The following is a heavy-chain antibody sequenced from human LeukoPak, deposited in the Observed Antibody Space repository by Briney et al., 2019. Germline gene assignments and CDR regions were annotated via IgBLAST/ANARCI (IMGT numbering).Heavy chain of an antibody. J-gene: IGHJ5*02. V-gene: IGHV4-59*01. D-gene: IGHD6-19*01. CDR1: GGSISNYY. CDR2: IYDSGST. CDR3: ARDRYSSGWYRRSDWFDP. Sequence: SETLSLTCTVSGGSISNYYWSWMRQPPARGLEWIGQIYDSGSTNYNPSLKSRITRSVATSKNQFYLQLPSVTAADTAVYSCARDRYSSGWYRRSDWFDPWGQGTLVTVSS.